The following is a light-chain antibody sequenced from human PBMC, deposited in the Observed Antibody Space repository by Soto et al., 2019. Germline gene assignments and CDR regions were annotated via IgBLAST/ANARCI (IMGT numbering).Light chain of an antibody. CDR1: QSVSSSY. V-gene: IGKV3D-20*02. Sequence: IVLTQSPATLSLSHGERATLSCRASQSVSSSYLAWYQHKPGQAPSLLIYDASTRPTDIPDRFSGSGSGTDFTLTIIILGPEDFAVYDSTQRSNWPNTFGEGTRL. CDR2: DAS. J-gene: IGKJ5*01. CDR3: TQRSNWPNT.